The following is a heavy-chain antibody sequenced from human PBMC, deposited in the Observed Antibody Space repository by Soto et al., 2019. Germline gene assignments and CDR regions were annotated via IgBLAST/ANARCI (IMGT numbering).Heavy chain of an antibody. D-gene: IGHD6-19*01. CDR1: GGSFSGYY. Sequence: PSETLSLTCAVYGGSFSGYYWSWIRQPPGKGLEWIGEINHSGSTNYNPSLKSRVTISVDTSKNQFSLKLSSVTAADTAVYYCTRGNVRFAPSAVAALTRSYYDGMDVWGQGTTVTVSS. J-gene: IGHJ6*02. CDR3: TRGNVRFAPSAVAALTRSYYDGMDV. CDR2: INHSGST. V-gene: IGHV4-34*01.